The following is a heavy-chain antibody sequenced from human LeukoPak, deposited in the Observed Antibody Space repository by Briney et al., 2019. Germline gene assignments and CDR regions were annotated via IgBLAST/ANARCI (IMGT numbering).Heavy chain of an antibody. CDR1: GGSISSYY. V-gene: IGHV4-4*07. D-gene: IGHD3-10*01. Sequence: SETLSLTCTVSGGSISSYYWSWIRQPAGKGLEWIGRIYTSGSTNYNPSLESRVTMSVDTSKNQFSLKLSSVTAADTAVYYCARANEEYYYGSGSYPYYYYYYMDVWGKGTTVTVSS. CDR3: ARANEEYYYGSGSYPYYYYYYMDV. J-gene: IGHJ6*03. CDR2: IYTSGST.